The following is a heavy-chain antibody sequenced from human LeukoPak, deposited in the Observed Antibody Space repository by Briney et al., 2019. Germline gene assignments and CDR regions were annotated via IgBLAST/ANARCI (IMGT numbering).Heavy chain of an antibody. V-gene: IGHV4-59*01. D-gene: IGHD3-22*01. J-gene: IGHJ3*02. Sequence: PSETLSLTCTVSGGSFSSYYWSWIRQPPGKGLEWIGYIYYSGSTNYNPSLKSRVTISVDTSKNQFSLKLSSVTAADTAVYDSARDDYYGSSGYYSAFDIWGQGTMVTVSS. CDR3: ARDDYYGSSGYYSAFDI. CDR1: GGSFSSYY. CDR2: IYYSGST.